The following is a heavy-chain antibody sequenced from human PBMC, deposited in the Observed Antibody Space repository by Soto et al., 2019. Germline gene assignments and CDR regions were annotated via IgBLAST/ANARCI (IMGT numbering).Heavy chain of an antibody. CDR3: AKDFQGSGSYYYYYGMDV. D-gene: IGHD3-10*01. J-gene: IGHJ6*02. CDR1: GFTFDDYA. CDR2: ISWNSGSI. V-gene: IGHV3-9*01. Sequence: GGSLRLSCAASGFTFDDYAMHWVRQAPGKGLEWVSGISWNSGSIGYADSVKGRFTISRDNAKNSLYLQMNSLRAEDTALYYCAKDFQGSGSYYYYYGMDVWGQGTTVTVS.